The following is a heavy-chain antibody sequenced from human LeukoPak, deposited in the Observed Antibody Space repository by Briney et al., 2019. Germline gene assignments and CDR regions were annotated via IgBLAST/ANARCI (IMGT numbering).Heavy chain of an antibody. D-gene: IGHD6-19*01. CDR1: GGTFSSYA. Sequence: ASVKVSCKASGGTFSSYAISWVRQAPGQGLECMGGIFPIFGTANYAQKFQGRVTITADKSTSTAYMELSSLRSEDTAVYYCASPSQAVAGTFDYWGQGTLVSVSS. V-gene: IGHV1-69*06. CDR2: IFPIFGTA. CDR3: ASPSQAVAGTFDY. J-gene: IGHJ4*02.